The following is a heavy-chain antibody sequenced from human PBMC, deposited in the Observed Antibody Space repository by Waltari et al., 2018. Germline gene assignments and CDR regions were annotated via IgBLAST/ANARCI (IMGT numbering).Heavy chain of an antibody. CDR1: GESFIGYY. J-gene: IGHJ4*02. CDR3: VRGKMYSRPYFDY. CDR2: IHHSGSI. Sequence: QMQLQQWGAGLLKPSETLSLTCAVSGESFIGYYWNWIRQPPGRGREWIGEIHHSGSINYNPSRGSRITISQDMSKNQFSLKLTSVTAADSAVYYCVRGKMYSRPYFDYWGQGTLVTVSS. V-gene: IGHV4-34*01. D-gene: IGHD6-13*01.